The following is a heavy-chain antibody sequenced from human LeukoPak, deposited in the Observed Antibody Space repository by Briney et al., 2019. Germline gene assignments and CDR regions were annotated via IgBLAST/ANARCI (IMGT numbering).Heavy chain of an antibody. CDR2: ISGDGSMT. V-gene: IGHV3-74*01. CDR3: AKEHTGDVS. J-gene: IGHJ5*02. D-gene: IGHD7-27*01. CDR1: GFTFRSYW. Sequence: GGSLRLSCAVSGFTFRSYWMHWVRQAPGKGLVWVSRISGDGSMTNYADSVKGRFTISRDNAKNTVYLQMNSLRAEDTAVYYCAKEHTGDVSWGQGTLVTVSS.